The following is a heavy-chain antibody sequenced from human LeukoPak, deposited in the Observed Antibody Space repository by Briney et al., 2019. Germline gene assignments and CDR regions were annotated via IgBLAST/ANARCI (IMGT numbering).Heavy chain of an antibody. CDR1: GGSISSSSYY. CDR3: ARLAAAGTWGFDY. V-gene: IGHV4-39*07. J-gene: IGHJ4*02. CDR2: IYYSGST. Sequence: PSETLSLTCTVSGGSISSSSYYWGWIRQPPGKGLEWIGSIYYSGSTYYNPSLKSRVTISVDTSKNQFSLKLSSVTAADTAVYYCARLAAAGTWGFDYWGQGTLVTVSS. D-gene: IGHD6-13*01.